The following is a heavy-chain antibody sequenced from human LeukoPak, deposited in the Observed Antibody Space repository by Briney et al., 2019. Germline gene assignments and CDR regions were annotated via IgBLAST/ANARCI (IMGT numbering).Heavy chain of an antibody. CDR2: ISYDGSNK. J-gene: IGHJ4*02. D-gene: IGHD3-22*01. CDR3: ARTTSGYYWTPFDY. V-gene: IGHV3-30*03. CDR1: GFTFSSYG. Sequence: GGSLRLSCAASGFTFSSYGMHWVRQAPGKGLEWVAVISYDGSNKYYADSVKGRFTISRDNAKNSLYLQMNSLRAEDTAVYYCARTTSGYYWTPFDYWGRGTLVTVSS.